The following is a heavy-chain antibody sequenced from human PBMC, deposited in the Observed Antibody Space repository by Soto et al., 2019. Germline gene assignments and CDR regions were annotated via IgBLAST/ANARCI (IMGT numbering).Heavy chain of an antibody. V-gene: IGHV4-59*06. CDR2: IYYSGST. CDR1: GGSISSYY. D-gene: IGHD3-22*01. CDR3: ARGGDYYDSSGYQIDY. J-gene: IGHJ4*02. Sequence: SETLSLTCTVSGGSISSYYWSWIRQHPGKGLEWIGYIYYSGSTYYNPSLKSRVTISVDTSKNQFSLKLSSVTAADTAVYYCARGGDYYDSSGYQIDYWGQGTLVTVSS.